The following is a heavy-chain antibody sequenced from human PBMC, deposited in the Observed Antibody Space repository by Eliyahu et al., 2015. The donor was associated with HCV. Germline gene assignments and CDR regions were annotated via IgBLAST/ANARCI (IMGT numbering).Heavy chain of an antibody. CDR1: GGTFSSYA. CDR2: IIPIFGTA. CDR3: ARTYYYDSSGPNWGYYYGMDV. D-gene: IGHD3-22*01. Sequence: QVQLVQSGAEVKKPGSSVKVSCKASGGTFSSYAISWVRQAPGQGLEWMGGIIPIFGTANYAQKFQGRVTITADKSTSTAYMELSSLRSEDTAVYYCARTYYYDSSGPNWGYYYGMDVWGQGTTVTVSS. J-gene: IGHJ6*02. V-gene: IGHV1-69*06.